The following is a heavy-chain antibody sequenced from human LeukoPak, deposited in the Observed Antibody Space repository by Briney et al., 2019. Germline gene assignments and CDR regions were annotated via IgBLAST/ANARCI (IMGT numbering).Heavy chain of an antibody. Sequence: SETLSLTCTVPGGSISSYYWSWIRQPAGKGLKWIGRIYTSGSTNYNPSLKSRVTMSVDTSKNQFSLKLSSVTAADTAVYYCARNIRVGNAFDIWGQGTMVTVSS. CDR3: ARNIRVGNAFDI. CDR1: GGSISSYY. CDR2: IYTSGST. V-gene: IGHV4-4*07. J-gene: IGHJ3*02.